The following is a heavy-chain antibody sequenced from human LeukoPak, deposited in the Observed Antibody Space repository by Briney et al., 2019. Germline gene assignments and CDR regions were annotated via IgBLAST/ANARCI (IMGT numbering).Heavy chain of an antibody. J-gene: IGHJ4*02. CDR2: ISSSSSYI. V-gene: IGHV3-21*01. CDR3: ARDQGPYYDFWSGSHYFDY. D-gene: IGHD3-3*01. Sequence: PGGSLRLSCAAPGFTFSSYSMNWVRQAPGKGLEWVSSISSSSSYIYYADSVKGRFTISRDNAKNSLYLQMNSLRAEDTAVYYCARDQGPYYDFWSGSHYFDYWGQGTLVTVSS. CDR1: GFTFSSYS.